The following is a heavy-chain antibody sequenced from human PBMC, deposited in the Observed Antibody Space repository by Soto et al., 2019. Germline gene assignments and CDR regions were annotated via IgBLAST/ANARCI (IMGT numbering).Heavy chain of an antibody. Sequence: EVQLVESGGGLVQPGGSLRLSCAASGFTFSSYSMNWVRQAPGKGLEWVSYISSSSSTIYYADSVKGRFTISRDNAKNSLYLQMNSLRAEDTAVYYCARDGGYDFWSGYYTSGAFDIWGQGTMVTVSS. CDR1: GFTFSSYS. J-gene: IGHJ3*02. V-gene: IGHV3-48*01. D-gene: IGHD3-3*01. CDR3: ARDGGYDFWSGYYTSGAFDI. CDR2: ISSSSSTI.